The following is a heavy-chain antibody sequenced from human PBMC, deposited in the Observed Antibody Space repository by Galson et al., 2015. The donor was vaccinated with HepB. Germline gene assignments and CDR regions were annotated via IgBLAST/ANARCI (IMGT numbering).Heavy chain of an antibody. CDR2: INPSGGST. CDR1: GHTFTSYY. D-gene: IGHD6-19*01. Sequence: SVKVSCKASGHTFTSYYMHWVRQAPGQGLEWMGIINPSGGSTSYAQKFQGRVTMTRDTSTSTVYMELSSLRSEDTAVYYCARSGIAVAGSHSPFYSRNNWFDPWGQGTLVTVSS. V-gene: IGHV1-46*01. CDR3: ARSGIAVAGSHSPFYSRNNWFDP. J-gene: IGHJ5*02.